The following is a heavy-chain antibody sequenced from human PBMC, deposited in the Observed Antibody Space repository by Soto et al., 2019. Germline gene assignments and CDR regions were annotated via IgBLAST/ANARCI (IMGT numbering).Heavy chain of an antibody. Sequence: QEQLVESGGGVVQPGRSLRLSCVASGFTFSNYGIHWVRQAPGKGLEWVAIIWYEGENKYYSDNVKGRLTISRDNSRSTVSLQMNSLRVDDTAASYCARESSTLYAMDGWGQGNTVTVSS. D-gene: IGHD2-8*01. CDR3: ARESSTLYAMDG. CDR1: GFTFSNYG. CDR2: IWYEGENK. J-gene: IGHJ6*02. V-gene: IGHV3-33*01.